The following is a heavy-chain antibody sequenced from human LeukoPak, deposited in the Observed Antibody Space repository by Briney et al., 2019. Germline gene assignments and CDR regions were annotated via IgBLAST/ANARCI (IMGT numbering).Heavy chain of an antibody. CDR3: ARHASEDTYYYDYIDY. CDR1: GGSISSYY. D-gene: IGHD3-22*01. CDR2: IYYSGST. Sequence: PSETLSLTCTVSGGSISSYYWGWIRQPPGKGLEWIGSIYYSGSTYYNPSLKSRVTISVDTSKNQFSLKLSSVTAADTAVYYCARHASEDTYYYDYIDYWGQGTLVTVSS. J-gene: IGHJ4*02. V-gene: IGHV4-39*01.